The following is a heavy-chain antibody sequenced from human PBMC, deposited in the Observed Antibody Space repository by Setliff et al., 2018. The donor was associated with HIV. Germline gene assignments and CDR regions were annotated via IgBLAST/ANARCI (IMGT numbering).Heavy chain of an antibody. D-gene: IGHD3-22*01. CDR1: GGSISSNY. J-gene: IGHJ5*02. CDR2: IYARGTT. V-gene: IGHV4-4*08. Sequence: SETLSLTCSVSGGSISSNYWSWIRQSPGKGLEWIAYIYARGTTYYAPSLETRLTISVDTSTNQFSLKLTSVTAADTAMYFCAGDSGYPSNWFDPWGQGILVTVSS. CDR3: AGDSGYPSNWFDP.